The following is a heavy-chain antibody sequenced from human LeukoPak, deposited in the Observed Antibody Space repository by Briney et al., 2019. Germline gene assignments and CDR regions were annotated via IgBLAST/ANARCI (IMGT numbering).Heavy chain of an antibody. CDR1: GFTFSSYS. V-gene: IGHV3-21*01. CDR2: ITSSSTYI. Sequence: GGSLRLSCAASGFTFSSYSMNWVRQAPGKGLEWVSSITSSSTYIYYADSVKGRFTISRDNAKNSLYVQMNSLRAEDTAVYYCARDRFRRDGYNYGRDGAFDIWGQGTMVTVSS. D-gene: IGHD5-24*01. J-gene: IGHJ3*02. CDR3: ARDRFRRDGYNYGRDGAFDI.